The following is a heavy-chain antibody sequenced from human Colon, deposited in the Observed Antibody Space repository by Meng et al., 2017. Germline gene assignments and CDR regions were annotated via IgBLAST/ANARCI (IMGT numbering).Heavy chain of an antibody. Sequence: QVQLVQSGGEVKNPGASVKVSCKASGYTFTNNGISWVRQVPGQGPEWMGWISAYNGDTKYEEKFQGRVTMTTDTSSSTAYMELRSLRSDDTAVYYCTRDSPLVASIYYLEYWGQGTLVTVSS. V-gene: IGHV1-18*01. CDR2: ISAYNGDT. D-gene: IGHD5-12*01. J-gene: IGHJ4*02. CDR3: TRDSPLVASIYYLEY. CDR1: GYTFTNNG.